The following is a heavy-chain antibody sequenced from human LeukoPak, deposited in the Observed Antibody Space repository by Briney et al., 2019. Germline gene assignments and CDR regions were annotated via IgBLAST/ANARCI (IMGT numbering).Heavy chain of an antibody. CDR1: GVSMSSSAFY. V-gene: IGHV4-30-4*08. Sequence: SETLSLTCTVSGVSMSSSAFYWSWIRQHPGKGLEWNGNIYYSGSTYYNPSLKSRVTISVDRSKNQFSLKLTSVTAADTAVYYCARAFPFDDYGDPDAFDIWGQGTMVTVSS. CDR2: IYYSGST. CDR3: ARAFPFDDYGDPDAFDI. D-gene: IGHD4-17*01. J-gene: IGHJ3*02.